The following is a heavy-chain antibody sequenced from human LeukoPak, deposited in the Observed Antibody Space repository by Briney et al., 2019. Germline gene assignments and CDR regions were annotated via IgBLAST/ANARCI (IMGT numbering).Heavy chain of an antibody. Sequence: GGSLRLSCAASGFTFSSYSMNWVRQAPGKGLEWVSSISSSSSYIYYADSVKGRFTISRDNAKNSLYLQMNSLRAEDTAVYYCAREGVIAVPFDYWGQGTLVTVSS. V-gene: IGHV3-21*01. CDR1: GFTFSSYS. D-gene: IGHD3-16*02. J-gene: IGHJ4*02. CDR3: AREGVIAVPFDY. CDR2: ISSSSSYI.